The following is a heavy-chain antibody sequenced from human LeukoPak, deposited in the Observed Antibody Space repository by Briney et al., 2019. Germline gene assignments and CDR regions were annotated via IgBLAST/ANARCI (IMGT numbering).Heavy chain of an antibody. CDR3: AKVDGSSSSRARFAY. J-gene: IGHJ4*02. D-gene: IGHD6-6*01. CDR1: GFTFSSYA. CDR2: ISGGGDFI. V-gene: IGHV3-23*01. Sequence: GGSLRLSCAASGFTFSSYAVNWVRQAPGKGLEWVSAISGGGDFIYYAESVKGRFTISRDNSKSTGYLQMNSLRAEDKAIYYCAKVDGSSSSRARFAYWGPGTLVAVSS.